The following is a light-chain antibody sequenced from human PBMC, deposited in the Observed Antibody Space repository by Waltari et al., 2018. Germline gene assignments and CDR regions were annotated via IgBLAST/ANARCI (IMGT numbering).Light chain of an antibody. CDR2: AAS. J-gene: IGKJ2*02. V-gene: IGKV3-11*01. Sequence: EIVLTQSPATLSLSPGDRATLCCRASQCVSSYLAWYQQKLGQAPRLLIDAASNSAIGIPASFRCSGSGTDFTLTMSSLEPEDFAVYYCHRRSNWTACTFGQGTKVEI. CDR3: HRRSNWTACT. CDR1: QCVSSY.